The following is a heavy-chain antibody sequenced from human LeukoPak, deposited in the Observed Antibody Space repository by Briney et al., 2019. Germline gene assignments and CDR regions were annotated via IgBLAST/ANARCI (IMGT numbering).Heavy chain of an antibody. V-gene: IGHV1-2*02. CDR3: TRGRRILVGDTNAGDFFDY. Sequence: ASVKVSCKASGYTFTDYYILWVRQAPGQGLEWMGWVNPNSGGTYYAQKFQGRVTMTRDTSISTAYIELSRLRSDDTAVYYCTRGRRILVGDTNAGDFFDYWGQGTLVTVSS. CDR1: GYTFTDYY. CDR2: VNPNSGGT. D-gene: IGHD1-26*01. J-gene: IGHJ4*02.